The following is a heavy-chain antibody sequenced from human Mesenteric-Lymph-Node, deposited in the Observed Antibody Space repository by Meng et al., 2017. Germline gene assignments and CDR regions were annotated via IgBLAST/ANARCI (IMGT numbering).Heavy chain of an antibody. D-gene: IGHD3-9*01. CDR1: GYSFTNYW. J-gene: IGHJ6*02. Sequence: GESLKISCKGSGYSFTNYWIGWVRQMPGKGLEWLALIYPGDSDTSYSPSFQGQVTISADKSISTAYLQWSSLKASDTAMYYCARQALYYDILTGDYYYYGMDVWGQGTTVTVSS. V-gene: IGHV5-51*01. CDR2: IYPGDSDT. CDR3: ARQALYYDILTGDYYYYGMDV.